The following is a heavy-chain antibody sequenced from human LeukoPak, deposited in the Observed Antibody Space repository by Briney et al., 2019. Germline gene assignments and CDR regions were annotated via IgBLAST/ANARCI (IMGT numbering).Heavy chain of an antibody. D-gene: IGHD1-1*01. J-gene: IGHJ5*02. CDR2: IDPSDSYT. CDR1: GYSFTSYW. CDR3: ARGNWNDAEPYNWFDP. V-gene: IGHV5-10-1*01. Sequence: GESLRISCKGSGYSFTSYWISWVRQMPGKGLEWMGRIDPSDSYTNYSPSFQGHVTISADKSISTAYLQWSNLKASDTAMYYCARGNWNDAEPYNWFDPWGQGTLVTVSS.